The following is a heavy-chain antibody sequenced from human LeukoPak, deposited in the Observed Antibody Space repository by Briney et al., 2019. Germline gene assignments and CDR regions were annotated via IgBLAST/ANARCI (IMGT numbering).Heavy chain of an antibody. CDR1: GYSISSGYY. V-gene: IGHV4-38-2*02. CDR3: ARAYRSSWYANWFDP. J-gene: IGHJ5*02. CDR2: IYHSGST. D-gene: IGHD6-13*01. Sequence: SETLSLTCTVSGYSISSGYYWAWIRQPPGKGLEWVGTIYHSGSTYYNPSLKSRVTISVDTSKNQFSLKLSSVTAADTAVYFCARAYRSSWYANWFDPWGQGTLVTVSS.